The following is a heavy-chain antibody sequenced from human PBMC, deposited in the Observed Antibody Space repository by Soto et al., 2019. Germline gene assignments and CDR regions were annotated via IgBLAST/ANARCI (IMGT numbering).Heavy chain of an antibody. CDR3: ARGLGWYGLE. Sequence: DSVKGRFTISRDNSKNTLYLQMNSLRVEDTAIYYCARGLGWYGLEWGQGTLVTVSS. J-gene: IGHJ4*02. D-gene: IGHD6-19*01. V-gene: IGHV3-30*01.